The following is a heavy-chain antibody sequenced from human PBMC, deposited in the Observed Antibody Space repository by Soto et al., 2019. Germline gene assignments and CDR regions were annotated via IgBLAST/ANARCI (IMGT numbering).Heavy chain of an antibody. CDR2: ISGSGGST. V-gene: IGHV3-23*01. D-gene: IGHD1-7*01. CDR1: GFTFSSYA. J-gene: IGHJ3*02. Sequence: GGSLRLSCAASGFTFSSYAMSWVRQAPGKGLEWVSAISGSGGSTYYADSVKGRFTISRDNSKNTLYLQMNSLRAEDTAVYYCAKDGENWNYWGGGNDAFDIWGQGTMVTVSS. CDR3: AKDGENWNYWGGGNDAFDI.